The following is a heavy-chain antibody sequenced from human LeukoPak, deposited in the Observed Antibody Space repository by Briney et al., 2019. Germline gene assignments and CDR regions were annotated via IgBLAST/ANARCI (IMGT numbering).Heavy chain of an antibody. Sequence: ASVQVSCKASGYTFTDYYVHWVRQAPGQGLEWMGWINPKSGGTNYAQNFQGRATMTRDTSISTAYMDLTSLRSDDTAVYYCARDRSGADYWGQGTLVTVSS. D-gene: IGHD3-10*01. CDR1: GYTFTDYY. CDR2: INPKSGGT. V-gene: IGHV1-2*02. J-gene: IGHJ4*02. CDR3: ARDRSGADY.